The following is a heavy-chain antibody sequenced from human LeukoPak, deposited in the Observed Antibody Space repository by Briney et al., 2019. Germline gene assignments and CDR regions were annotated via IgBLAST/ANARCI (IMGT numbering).Heavy chain of an antibody. CDR1: GFTLSSYS. Sequence: GGSLRLSCVASGFTLSSYSMNWVRQAPGKGLEWVSYISDTGSTIDYADSVKGRFTMSRDEAKNSLHLQMNSLRDEDTAVYYCTRRFDSWGQGVLVTVSS. CDR3: TRRFDS. V-gene: IGHV3-48*02. J-gene: IGHJ4*02. CDR2: ISDTGSTI.